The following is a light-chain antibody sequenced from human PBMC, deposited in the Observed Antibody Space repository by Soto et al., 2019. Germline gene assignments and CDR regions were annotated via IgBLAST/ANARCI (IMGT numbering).Light chain of an antibody. CDR2: GHN. CDR1: ASNIGAGYE. J-gene: IGLJ3*02. CDR3: QSYDISLSGSGV. Sequence: QSVLTQPPSVSGAPGQRVTISCTGNASNIGAGYEVHWYQQPPGKAPKLLISGHNIRPSGVPDRFFGSKSGTSASLAINGLQAEHEADYYCQSYDISLSGSGVFGGGTKATVL. V-gene: IGLV1-40*01.